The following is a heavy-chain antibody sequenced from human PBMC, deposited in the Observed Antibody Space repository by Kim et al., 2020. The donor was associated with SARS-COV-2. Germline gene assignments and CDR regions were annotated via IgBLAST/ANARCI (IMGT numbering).Heavy chain of an antibody. Sequence: GGSLRLSCAASGFTFSSYSMNWVRQAPGKGLEWVSSISSSSSYIYYADSVKGRFTISRDNAKNSLYLQMNSLRAEDTAVYYCARGQNPTTLTDFDYWGQGTLVTVSS. D-gene: IGHD1-1*01. CDR3: ARGQNPTTLTDFDY. J-gene: IGHJ4*02. CDR2: ISSSSSYI. CDR1: GFTFSSYS. V-gene: IGHV3-21*01.